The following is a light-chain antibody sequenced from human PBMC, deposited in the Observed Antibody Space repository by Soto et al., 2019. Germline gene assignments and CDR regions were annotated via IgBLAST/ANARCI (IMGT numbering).Light chain of an antibody. CDR2: AAS. Sequence: DIQMTQSPSSLSASVGDRVTITCRASQGISNYLAWYQQKPGKVPKLLIYAASSLQSGVPSRFSGSGSGTDFTLTISSLQPEDGATYYCQKYNGAFWTFGQGTKVEIK. V-gene: IGKV1-27*01. CDR3: QKYNGAFWT. CDR1: QGISNY. J-gene: IGKJ1*01.